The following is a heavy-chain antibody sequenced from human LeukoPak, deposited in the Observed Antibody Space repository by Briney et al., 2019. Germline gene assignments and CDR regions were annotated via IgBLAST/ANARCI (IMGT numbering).Heavy chain of an antibody. CDR3: AKPGQLGAHYYYMDV. CDR1: GFTFSSYG. Sequence: GGSLRLSCAASGFTFSSYGMHWVRQAPGKGLEWVAFIRYDGSNKYYADSVKGRFTISRDNSKNTLHLQMNSLRAEDTAVYYCAKPGQLGAHYYYMDVWGKGTTVTVSS. J-gene: IGHJ6*03. D-gene: IGHD5-18*01. V-gene: IGHV3-30*02. CDR2: IRYDGSNK.